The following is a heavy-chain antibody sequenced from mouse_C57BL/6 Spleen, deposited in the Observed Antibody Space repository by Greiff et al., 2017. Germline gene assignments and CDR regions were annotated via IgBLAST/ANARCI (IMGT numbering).Heavy chain of an antibody. V-gene: IGHV5-17*01. CDR1: GFTFSDYG. CDR2: ISSGSSTI. CDR3: ARGLLRAMDY. D-gene: IGHD1-1*01. J-gene: IGHJ4*01. Sequence: VQLKESGGGLVKPGGSLKLSCAASGFTFSDYGMHWVRQAPEKGLEWVAYISSGSSTIYYADTVKGRFTISRDNAKNTLFLQMTSLRSEDTAMYYCARGLLRAMDYWGQGTSVTVSS.